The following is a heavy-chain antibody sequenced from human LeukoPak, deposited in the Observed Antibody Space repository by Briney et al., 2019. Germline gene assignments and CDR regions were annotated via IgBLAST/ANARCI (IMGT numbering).Heavy chain of an antibody. J-gene: IGHJ3*01. D-gene: IGHD3-22*01. CDR2: IYYSGST. Sequence: SETLSLTCTVSGGSISSYYWSWIRQPPGKGLEWIGYIYYSGSTNYNPSLKSRVTISVDTSKNQFSLKLSSLTAADTAVYYCASYYDSSGYVDAFDLWGQGTMVTVSS. CDR3: ASYYDSSGYVDAFDL. V-gene: IGHV4-59*01. CDR1: GGSISSYY.